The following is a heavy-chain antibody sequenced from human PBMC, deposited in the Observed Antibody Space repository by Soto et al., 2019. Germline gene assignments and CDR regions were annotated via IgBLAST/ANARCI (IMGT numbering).Heavy chain of an antibody. J-gene: IGHJ4*02. CDR3: AREGDIVVVVAAQVLDY. D-gene: IGHD2-15*01. Sequence: GGSLRLSCAASGFTFSSYAMHWVRQAPGKGLEWVAVISYDGSNKYYADSVKGRFTISRDNSKNTLYLQMNSLRAEDTAVYYCAREGDIVVVVAAQVLDYWGQGTLVTVST. V-gene: IGHV3-30-3*01. CDR1: GFTFSSYA. CDR2: ISYDGSNK.